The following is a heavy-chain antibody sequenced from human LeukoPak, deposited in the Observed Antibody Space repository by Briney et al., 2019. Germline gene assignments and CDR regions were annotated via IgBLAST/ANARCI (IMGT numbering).Heavy chain of an antibody. CDR2: MYTGGGR. CDR1: GFSVSNYY. D-gene: IGHD2-21*02. Sequence: GGSLRLSCAASGFSVSNYYMSWVRQPPGKGLEWVSVMYTGGGRYYGDSVKGRFTISRDNSKNTVFLQMNSLRVEDTALYYCTRGQSYCGADCYSDWGQGTLVTVSS. CDR3: TRGQSYCGADCYSD. V-gene: IGHV3-66*01. J-gene: IGHJ4*02.